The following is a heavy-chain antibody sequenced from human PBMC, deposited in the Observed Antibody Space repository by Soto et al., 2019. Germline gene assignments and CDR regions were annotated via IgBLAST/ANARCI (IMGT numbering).Heavy chain of an antibody. V-gene: IGHV1-45*02. CDR3: AGEGSYETLSGNSHIFD. CDR1: GHPLSYRY. CDR2: MRPLIGDT. J-gene: IGHJ4*02. Sequence: QVPLVQSGAEVKQTGSSVKISCKTSGHPLSYRYLHWFRQAPGQAFEWMGRMRPLIGDTNNAQKVNARLTHTRDTPMTTAYMELRSLASGDPAIYYWAGEGSYETLSGNSHIFDWGQGTLVSVSS. D-gene: IGHD3-9*01.